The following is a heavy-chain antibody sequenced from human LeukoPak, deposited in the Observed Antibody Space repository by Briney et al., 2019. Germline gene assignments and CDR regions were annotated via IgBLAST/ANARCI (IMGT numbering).Heavy chain of an antibody. Sequence: KPSETLSLTCAVYGGSFSGYYWIWIRQPPGKGLEWIGHINHSGSTNYNPSLKSRVTISVDASKNQFSLKLSSVTAADTAVYYCARGPPHRRYYGSGSPDYWGQGTLVTVSS. V-gene: IGHV4-34*01. CDR3: ARGPPHRRYYGSGSPDY. CDR1: GGSFSGYY. D-gene: IGHD3-10*01. CDR2: INHSGST. J-gene: IGHJ4*02.